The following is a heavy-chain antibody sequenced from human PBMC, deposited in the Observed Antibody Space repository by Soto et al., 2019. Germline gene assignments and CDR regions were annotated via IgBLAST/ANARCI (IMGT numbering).Heavy chain of an antibody. CDR1: GYTVSADY. D-gene: IGHD6-19*01. V-gene: IGHV3-66*01. CDR3: ARGGEVAGSRGAFDI. CDR2: SYSPGAT. J-gene: IGHJ3*02. Sequence: PLVESGGGFVRPGRSLRLSCAASGYTVSADYMSWVRQPPGKGLEWVSVSYSPGATYYADSVKGRFTISRDNSENTVYLQMESLGAADTAVYYCARGGEVAGSRGAFDIWGQGTRVTVSS.